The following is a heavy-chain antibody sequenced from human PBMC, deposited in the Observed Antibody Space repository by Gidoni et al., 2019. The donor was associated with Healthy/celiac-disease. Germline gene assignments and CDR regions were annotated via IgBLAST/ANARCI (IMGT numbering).Heavy chain of an antibody. V-gene: IGHV3-9*01. CDR3: AKDSNYYDSSGYFDY. D-gene: IGHD3-22*01. CDR2: ISWNSSSI. Sequence: EVQLVESGGGLVQPGRSLRLSCAASGFTFDAYAMHWVRQAPGKGLEWVSGISWNSSSIGYADSVKGRFTISRDNAKNSLYLQMNSLRAEDTALYYCAKDSNYYDSSGYFDYWGQGTLVTVSS. CDR1: GFTFDAYA. J-gene: IGHJ4*02.